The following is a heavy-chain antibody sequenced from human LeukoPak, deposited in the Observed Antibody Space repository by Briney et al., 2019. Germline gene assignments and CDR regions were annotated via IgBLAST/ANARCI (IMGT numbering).Heavy chain of an antibody. CDR2: ITSSSNTV. CDR3: ARLLSGWYLADY. D-gene: IGHD6-19*01. J-gene: IGHJ4*02. CDR1: GFTFSNYN. Sequence: GGSLRLSCAASGFTFSNYNMFWARQAPGKGLEWVSYITSSSNTVHYADSVKGRFTLSRDNAKSSLYLQMNSLRAEDTAIYHCARLLSGWYLADYWGQGTLVTVSS. V-gene: IGHV3-48*01.